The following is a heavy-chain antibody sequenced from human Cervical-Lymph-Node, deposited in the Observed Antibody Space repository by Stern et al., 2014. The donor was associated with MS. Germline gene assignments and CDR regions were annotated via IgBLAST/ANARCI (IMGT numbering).Heavy chain of an antibody. D-gene: IGHD3-16*01. CDR3: TRAVGGVGRE. CDR1: GYTFTNYY. V-gene: IGHV1-46*01. Sequence: VQLEESGPEVKKPGASVMVSCKTSGYTFTNYYIHWVRQAPGQGLEWMGIINPNGSGTASAQKFLDRLTMTRDTSTTTVYMRLITLTSEDTAMYYCTRAVGGVGREWGQGTLVFVSS. CDR2: INPNGSGT. J-gene: IGHJ4*02.